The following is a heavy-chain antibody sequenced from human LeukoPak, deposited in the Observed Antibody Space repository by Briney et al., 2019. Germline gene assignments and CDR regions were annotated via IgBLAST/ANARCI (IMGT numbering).Heavy chain of an antibody. J-gene: IGHJ5*02. CDR1: GYTFTSYG. V-gene: IGHV1-8*03. CDR3: ARGQSSGWYRLTSSWFDP. CDR2: MNPNSGNT. D-gene: IGHD6-19*01. Sequence: ASVKVSCKASGYTFTSYGINWVRQATGQGLEWMGWMNPNSGNTGYAQKFQGRVTITRNTSISTAYMELSSLRSEDTAVYYCARGQSSGWYRLTSSWFDPWGQGTLVTVSS.